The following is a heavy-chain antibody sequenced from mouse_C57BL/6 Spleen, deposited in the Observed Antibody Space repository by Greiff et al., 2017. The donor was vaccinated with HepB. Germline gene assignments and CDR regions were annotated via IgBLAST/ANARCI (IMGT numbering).Heavy chain of an antibody. CDR1: GYTFTDYY. D-gene: IGHD2-10*02. CDR2: INPNNGGT. V-gene: IGHV1-26*01. Sequence: EVQLQQSGPELVKPGASVKISCKASGYTFTDYYMNWVKQSHGKSLEWIGDINPNNGGTSYNQKFKGKATLTVDKSSSTAYMELRSLTSEDSAVYYCARGGEYGNFFDYWGQGTTLTVSS. J-gene: IGHJ2*01. CDR3: ARGGEYGNFFDY.